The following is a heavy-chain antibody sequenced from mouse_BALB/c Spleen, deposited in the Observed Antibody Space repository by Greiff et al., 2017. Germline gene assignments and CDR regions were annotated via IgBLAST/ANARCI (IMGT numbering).Heavy chain of an antibody. V-gene: IGHV3-6*02. J-gene: IGHJ2*01. CDR1: GYSITSGYY. CDR2: ISYDGSN. D-gene: IGHD2-1*01. Sequence: EVQLVESGPGLVKPSQSLSLTCSVTGYSITSGYYWTWIRQFPGNKLEWMGYISYDGSNNYNPSLKNRISITRDTSKNQFFLKLNSVTTEDTATYYCARMPYGSYLDYWGQGTTLTVSS. CDR3: ARMPYGSYLDY.